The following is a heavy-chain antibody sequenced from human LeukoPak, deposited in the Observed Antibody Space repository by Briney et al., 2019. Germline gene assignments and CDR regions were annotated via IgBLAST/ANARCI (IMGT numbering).Heavy chain of an antibody. Sequence: SETLSLTCTVSGGSISSHYWSWIRQPPGKGLEWTGYIYYSGSSKYNPSLKSRVTISVDTSKNQFSLKLSSVTAADTAVYYCARLYDSSGYTNWLDPWGQGTLVTVSS. CDR3: ARLYDSSGYTNWLDP. D-gene: IGHD3-22*01. V-gene: IGHV4-59*11. CDR1: GGSISSHY. CDR2: IYYSGSS. J-gene: IGHJ5*02.